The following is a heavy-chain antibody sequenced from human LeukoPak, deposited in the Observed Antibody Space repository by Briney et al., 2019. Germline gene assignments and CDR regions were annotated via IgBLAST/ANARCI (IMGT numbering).Heavy chain of an antibody. CDR2: IYHSGST. CDR1: GGSIISSSYY. D-gene: IGHD6-19*01. V-gene: IGHV4-39*01. J-gene: IGHJ4*02. CDR3: ARQRSGSGWYHYFDY. Sequence: PSESLSLTCTVSGGSIISSSYYWGWIRQPPGKGLERIGSIYHSGSTYYNPSLKSRVTISIDTSKNQFSLKLSSVIAADTSVYSCARQRSGSGWYHYFDYWGQGTLVTVSS.